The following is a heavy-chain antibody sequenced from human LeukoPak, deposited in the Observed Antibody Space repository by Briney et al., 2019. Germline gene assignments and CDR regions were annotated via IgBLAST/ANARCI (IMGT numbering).Heavy chain of an antibody. Sequence: GGSLRLSCAASGFTFSDYGLHWVRQAPGKGLEWVALISTDGSNEDYADSVKGRFTISRDNSKNMLYLQMNSLRAEDTAVYYCARGPGYPYFDYWGQGTLVTVSS. V-gene: IGHV3-30*03. D-gene: IGHD3-9*01. CDR2: ISTDGSNE. J-gene: IGHJ4*02. CDR3: ARGPGYPYFDY. CDR1: GFTFSDYG.